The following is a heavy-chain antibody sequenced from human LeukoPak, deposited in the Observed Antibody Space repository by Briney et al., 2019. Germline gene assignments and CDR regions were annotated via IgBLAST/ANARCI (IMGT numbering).Heavy chain of an antibody. CDR3: ARAQSGPIDY. CDR1: GGSISSSSYY. CDR2: IYYSGST. Sequence: NPSETLSLTCSVSGGSISSSSYYWGWIRQPPGKGLEWIGSIYYSGSTYYNPSLKSRVTISVDTSKNQFSLKLSSVTAADTAVYYCARAQSGPIDYWGQGTLVTVSS. V-gene: IGHV4-39*07. J-gene: IGHJ4*02. D-gene: IGHD3-3*01.